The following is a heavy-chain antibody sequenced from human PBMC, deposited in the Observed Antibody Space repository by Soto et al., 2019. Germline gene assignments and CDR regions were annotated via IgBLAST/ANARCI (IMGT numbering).Heavy chain of an antibody. Sequence: SETLSLTCTVSGDSVTNYYWTWIRQPPGKSLEWITYIYYSGSANYNPSLKSRVNISIDTSKKQFSLKLSSVTAADTAVYYCARDSPRSYYDILTGYYAGRDHYGMDVSGQGTTVTVSS. V-gene: IGHV4-59*02. CDR3: ARDSPRSYYDILTGYYAGRDHYGMDV. J-gene: IGHJ6*02. D-gene: IGHD3-9*01. CDR1: GDSVTNYY. CDR2: IYYSGSA.